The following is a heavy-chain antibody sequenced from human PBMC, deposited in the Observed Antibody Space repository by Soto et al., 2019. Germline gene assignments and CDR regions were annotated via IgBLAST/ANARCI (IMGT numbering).Heavy chain of an antibody. CDR1: GFTFSSYG. CDR3: AKVCGYSYGPRCYGMDV. Sequence: QPGGSLRLSCAASGFTFSSYGMHWVRQAPGKGLEWVAVISYDGSNKYYADSVKGRFTISRDNSKNTLYLQMNSLRAEDTAVYYCAKVCGYSYGPRCYGMDVWGQGTTVTVSS. V-gene: IGHV3-30*18. J-gene: IGHJ6*02. CDR2: ISYDGSNK. D-gene: IGHD5-18*01.